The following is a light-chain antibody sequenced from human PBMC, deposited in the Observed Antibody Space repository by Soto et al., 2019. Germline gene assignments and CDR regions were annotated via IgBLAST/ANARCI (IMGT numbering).Light chain of an antibody. Sequence: EIVLAQSPGTLSLSPGETATLSCRASQSLTSSYLAWYQQRPGQAPSLLIYGVSSRATGIPDRFSGSGSGTDFTLAITRLEPEDFAAYYCQHYGYSLWTCGQGTKGDIK. CDR1: QSLTSSY. CDR3: QHYGYSLWT. V-gene: IGKV3-20*01. CDR2: GVS. J-gene: IGKJ1*01.